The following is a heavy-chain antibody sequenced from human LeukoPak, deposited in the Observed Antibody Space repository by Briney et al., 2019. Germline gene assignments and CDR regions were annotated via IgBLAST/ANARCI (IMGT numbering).Heavy chain of an antibody. V-gene: IGHV3-30*18. J-gene: IGHJ6*04. Sequence: GRSLRLSCAASGFTFSSYDMHWVRQAPGKGLEWVTFVSYDGSDKYYADSVKGRFTISRDNSKNTLYLEMNSLRAEDTAVYYCAKDLEVATITYRSNYYYGMDVWGKGTTVTVSS. CDR2: VSYDGSDK. CDR3: AKDLEVATITYRSNYYYGMDV. CDR1: GFTFSSYD. D-gene: IGHD5-12*01.